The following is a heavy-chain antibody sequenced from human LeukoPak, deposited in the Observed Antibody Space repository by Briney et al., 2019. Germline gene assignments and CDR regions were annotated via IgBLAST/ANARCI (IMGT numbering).Heavy chain of an antibody. D-gene: IGHD4-17*01. CDR2: INPSGGST. J-gene: IGHJ4*02. V-gene: IGHV1-46*01. Sequence: GASVKVSCKASGYTFTGYHMHWVRQAPGQGLEWMGIINPSGGSTSYAQKFQGRVTMTRDTSTSTVYMELSSLRSEDTAVYYCARDTDAGPHDYGESRLPDYWGQGTLVTVSS. CDR1: GYTFTGYH. CDR3: ARDTDAGPHDYGESRLPDY.